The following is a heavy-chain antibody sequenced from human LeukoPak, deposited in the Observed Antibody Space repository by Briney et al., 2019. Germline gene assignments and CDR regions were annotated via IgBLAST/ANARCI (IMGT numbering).Heavy chain of an antibody. J-gene: IGHJ2*01. CDR3: ARDTTYGGVGNWGFRTGDWYFDL. CDR2: IYTSGST. CDR1: GGSISSGSYY. V-gene: IGHV4-61*02. D-gene: IGHD7-27*01. Sequence: SETLSLTCTVSGGSISSGSYYWSWIRQPAGKGLEWIGRIYTSGSTNYNPSLKSRVTISVDTSKNQFSLKLNSVTAADTAVYYCARDTTYGGVGNWGFRTGDWYFDLWGRGTLVTVSS.